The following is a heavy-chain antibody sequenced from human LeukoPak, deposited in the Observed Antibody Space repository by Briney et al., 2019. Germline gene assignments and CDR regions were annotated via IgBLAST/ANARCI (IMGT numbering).Heavy chain of an antibody. CDR2: IYTSGST. J-gene: IGHJ4*02. CDR3: ARDQYYYDSSGYLTFDY. D-gene: IGHD3-22*01. CDR1: GGSISSGSYY. Sequence: PSETLSLTCTVSGGSISSGSYYWSWIRQPAGKGLEWIGRIYTSGSTNYNPSLKSRVTMAVDTSKNQFSLKLSSVTAADTAVYYCARDQYYYDSSGYLTFDYWGQGTLVTVSS. V-gene: IGHV4-61*02.